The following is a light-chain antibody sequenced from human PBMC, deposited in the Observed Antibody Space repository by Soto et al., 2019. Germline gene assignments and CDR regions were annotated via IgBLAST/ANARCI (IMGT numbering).Light chain of an antibody. J-gene: IGKJ1*01. Sequence: DIQMTQSPSSVSASIGDRVTISCRASQSIYKWLVWYQQKPGKAPKLLIYAASSLQSGVPSRFSGSGYGTEFTLTVTSLQPEDFATYFCQQYDKYSTFGHGTKVDIK. V-gene: IGKV1-12*01. CDR2: AAS. CDR1: QSIYKW. CDR3: QQYDKYST.